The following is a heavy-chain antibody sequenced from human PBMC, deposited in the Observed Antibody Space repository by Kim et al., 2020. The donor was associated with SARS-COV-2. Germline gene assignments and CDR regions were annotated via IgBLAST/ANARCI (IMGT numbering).Heavy chain of an antibody. CDR3: ARAVSNYYDSSGYYRYYYYYGMDV. CDR2: IYYSGST. Sequence: SETLSLTCTVSGGSISSYYWSWIRQPPGKGLEWIGYIYYSGSTNYNPSLKSRVTISVDTSKNQFSLKLSSVTAADTAVYYCARAVSNYYDSSGYYRYYYYYGMDVWGQGTTVTVSS. V-gene: IGHV4-59*01. CDR1: GGSISSYY. D-gene: IGHD3-22*01. J-gene: IGHJ6*02.